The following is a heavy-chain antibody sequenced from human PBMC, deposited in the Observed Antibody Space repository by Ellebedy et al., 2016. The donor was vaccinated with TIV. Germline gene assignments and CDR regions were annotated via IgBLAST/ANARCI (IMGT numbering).Heavy chain of an antibody. V-gene: IGHV3-7*03. Sequence: GESLKISCAASGFTFSTYWISWVRQAPGKGLEWVASIKPDGSDNHYADSMRGRFTISRDNVRNSLYLQMNSLRAEDTAVYYCARLGVIAAAGASDYWGQGTLVIVSS. D-gene: IGHD6-13*01. CDR3: ARLGVIAAAGASDY. J-gene: IGHJ4*02. CDR2: IKPDGSDN. CDR1: GFTFSTYW.